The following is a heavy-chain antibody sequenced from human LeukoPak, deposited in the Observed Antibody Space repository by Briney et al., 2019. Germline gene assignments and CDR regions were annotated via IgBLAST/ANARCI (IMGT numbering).Heavy chain of an antibody. J-gene: IGHJ4*02. Sequence: GGSLRLSCAASGFTFNTYGVHWVRQAPGQGLEWVAAIWFDGSVKHYSDAVKGRFTISRDNSLNTLYLQMNSLRVEDTAIYYCAKDAGVQFLEPAFWGQGTLVTVSS. D-gene: IGHD3-3*01. CDR3: AKDAGVQFLEPAF. CDR2: IWFDGSVK. CDR1: GFTFNTYG. V-gene: IGHV3-33*06.